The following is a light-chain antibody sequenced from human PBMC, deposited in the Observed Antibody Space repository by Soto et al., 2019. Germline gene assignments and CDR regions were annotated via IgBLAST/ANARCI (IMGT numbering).Light chain of an antibody. CDR1: SGSIASNY. CDR2: EDN. CDR3: QSYDSSNPVV. J-gene: IGLJ2*01. Sequence: NFMLTQPHSVSEYPGKTVTISCTRSSGSIASNYVQWYQQRPGSAPTTVIYEDNQRPSGVPDRFSGSIDSSSNSASLTISGLKTEDEADYYCQSYDSSNPVVFGGGTKVTVL. V-gene: IGLV6-57*03.